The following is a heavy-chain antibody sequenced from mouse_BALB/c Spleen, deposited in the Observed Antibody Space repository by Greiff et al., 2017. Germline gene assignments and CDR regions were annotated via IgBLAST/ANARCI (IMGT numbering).Heavy chain of an antibody. Sequence: VQLQQPGAELVKPGASVKLSCKASGYTFTSYWMHWVKQRPGQGLEWIGEIDPSDSYTNYNQKFKGKATLTVDKSSSTAYMQLSSLTSEDSAVYYCARYYGSSYDFYYWGQGTTLTVSS. CDR2: IDPSDSYT. V-gene: IGHV1-69*02. D-gene: IGHD1-1*01. CDR1: GYTFTSYW. J-gene: IGHJ2*01. CDR3: ARYYGSSYDFYY.